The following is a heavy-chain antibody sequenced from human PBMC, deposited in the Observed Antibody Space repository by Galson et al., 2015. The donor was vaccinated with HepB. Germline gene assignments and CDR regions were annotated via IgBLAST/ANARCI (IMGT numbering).Heavy chain of an antibody. CDR1: GFTFSSYW. D-gene: IGHD5-18*01. CDR3: ARVDTAMGKRKFYDMDV. V-gene: IGHV3-7*01. Sequence: SLRLSCAASGFTFSSYWMSWVRQAPGKGLEWVANIKQDGSEKYYVDSVKGRFTISRDNAKNSLYLQMNSLRAEDTAVYYCARVDTAMGKRKFYDMDVWGQGTTVTVSS. CDR2: IKQDGSEK. J-gene: IGHJ6*02.